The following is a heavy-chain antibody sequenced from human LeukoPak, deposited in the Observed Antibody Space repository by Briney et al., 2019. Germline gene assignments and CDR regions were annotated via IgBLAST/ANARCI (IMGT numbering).Heavy chain of an antibody. V-gene: IGHV3-33*08. D-gene: IGHD1-14*01. Sequence: PGGSLRLSCAASGFTVGSNYMSWVRQTPGKGLELVAVIAYDGSRAFYADSVKGRFTISRDNSKHTMPVQMDDLRAEDTAVYYCTRYNNDHFDYWGQGTLVTVSS. CDR2: IAYDGSRA. CDR3: TRYNNDHFDY. J-gene: IGHJ4*02. CDR1: GFTVGSNY.